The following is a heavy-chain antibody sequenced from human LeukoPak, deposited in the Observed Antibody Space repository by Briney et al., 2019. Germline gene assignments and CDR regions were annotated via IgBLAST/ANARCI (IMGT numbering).Heavy chain of an antibody. CDR2: IYYSGST. CDR3: GRLKWVWDGRGEVDY. Sequence: SETLSLTCTVSVGSISNSDYYCGWIRQPPGKRLGWIEIIYYSGSTHYTPSPKSRATISVDTSKNQFSLKLASVTAADTAVYYCGRLKWVWDGRGEVDYWGQGTLVTVSS. V-gene: IGHV4-39*01. J-gene: IGHJ4*02. D-gene: IGHD1-26*01. CDR1: VGSISNSDYY.